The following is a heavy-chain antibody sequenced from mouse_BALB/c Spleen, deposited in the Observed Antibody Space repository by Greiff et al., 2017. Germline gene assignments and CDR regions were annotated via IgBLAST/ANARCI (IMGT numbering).Heavy chain of an antibody. Sequence: DVKLVESGPSLVKPSQTLSLTCSVTGDSITSGYWNWIRKFPGNKLEYMGYISYSGSTYYNPSLKSRISITRDTSKNQYYLQLNSVTTEDTATYYCARPYYGSSSWYFDVWGAGTTVTVSS. CDR2: ISYSGST. J-gene: IGHJ1*01. V-gene: IGHV3-8*02. CDR1: GDSITSGY. D-gene: IGHD1-1*01. CDR3: ARPYYGSSSWYFDV.